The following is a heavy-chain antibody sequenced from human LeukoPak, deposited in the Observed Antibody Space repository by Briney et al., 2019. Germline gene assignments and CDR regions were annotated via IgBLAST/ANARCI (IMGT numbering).Heavy chain of an antibody. CDR1: GFTFSDYY. V-gene: IGHV3-11*04. D-gene: IGHD4-11*01. CDR3: AREDHSNYNY. J-gene: IGHJ4*02. Sequence: GGSLRLSCAASGFTFSDYYMSWIRQAPGKGLEWVSYTGSSDSTIYYADSVKGRFTISRDNAKNSLYLQMNSLRAEDTAVYYCAREDHSNYNYWGQGTLVTVSS. CDR2: TGSSDSTI.